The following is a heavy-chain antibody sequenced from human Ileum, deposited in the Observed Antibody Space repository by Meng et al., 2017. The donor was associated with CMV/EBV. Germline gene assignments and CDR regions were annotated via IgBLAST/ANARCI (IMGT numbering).Heavy chain of an antibody. CDR3: ARGRAAVGSYYFDY. CDR2: INPDGSTT. CDR1: GITFSDYW. J-gene: IGHJ4*02. Sequence: GGSLRLSCAASGITFSDYWMHWVRQAPGKGLVWVSRINPDGSTTNYADSVKGRFTISRDNAKNTLYLQMNSLRAEDTAVYYCARGRAAVGSYYFDYWGQGTLVTVSS. D-gene: IGHD6-13*01. V-gene: IGHV3-74*01.